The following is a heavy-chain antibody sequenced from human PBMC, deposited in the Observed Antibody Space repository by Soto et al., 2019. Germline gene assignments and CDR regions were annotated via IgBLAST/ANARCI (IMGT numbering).Heavy chain of an antibody. Sequence: SLSLTCTVSGGSISSDANFWSWILQLPGRGLEWIGYISYTGRTYYTPSLNSRLTISLDTSKNLFSLRLSAVTAADTAVYFCARGSFSSSSSWFDPWGQGTLVTVSS. J-gene: IGHJ5*02. CDR1: GGSISSDANF. V-gene: IGHV4-31*03. CDR2: ISYTGRT. CDR3: ARGSFSSSSSWFDP. D-gene: IGHD6-6*01.